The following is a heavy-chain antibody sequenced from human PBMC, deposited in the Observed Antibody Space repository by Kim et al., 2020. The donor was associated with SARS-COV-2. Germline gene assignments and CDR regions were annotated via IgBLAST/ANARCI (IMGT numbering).Heavy chain of an antibody. CDR1: GFTFSRYW. CDR3: LRGGFGSDWYPY. D-gene: IGHD3-16*01. J-gene: IGHJ4*02. CDR2: IKSDGRTT. Sequence: GGSLRLSCAASGFTFSRYWMHWVRQAPGKGLVWVSRIKSDGRTTNYADSVEGRFTISRDNAKNTLYLQMNSLRAEDTAVYYCLRGGFGSDWYPYWGRGTLVTVSS. V-gene: IGHV3-74*01.